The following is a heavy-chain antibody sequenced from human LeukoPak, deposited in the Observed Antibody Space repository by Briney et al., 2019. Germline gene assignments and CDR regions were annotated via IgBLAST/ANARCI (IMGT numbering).Heavy chain of an antibody. J-gene: IGHJ5*02. CDR3: ARDSGYSYGAFDP. D-gene: IGHD5-18*01. CDR1: GFTFSSYE. V-gene: IGHV3-48*03. Sequence: PGGSLRLSCAASGFTFSSYEMNWVRQAPGKGLEWVSYISSSGRTMYYADSVKGRFTISRENAKNSLYLQMNSLRAEDTAVYHCARDSGYSYGAFDPWGQGTLVTVSS. CDR2: ISSSGRTM.